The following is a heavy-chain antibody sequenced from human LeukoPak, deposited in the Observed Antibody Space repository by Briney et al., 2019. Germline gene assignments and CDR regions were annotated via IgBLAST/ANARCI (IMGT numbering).Heavy chain of an antibody. CDR3: ARGVVRGFVVREKGPANY. V-gene: IGHV1-46*01. CDR2: INPSGGST. CDR1: GYTFTSYY. Sequence: ASVKVSCKASGYTFTSYYMYWVRQAPGQGLEWMGIINPSGGSTNYAQKFQGRVTVTRDTSTSTVYMELSSLRSEDTAVYYCARGVVRGFVVREKGPANYWGQGTLVTVSS. J-gene: IGHJ4*02. D-gene: IGHD3-10*01.